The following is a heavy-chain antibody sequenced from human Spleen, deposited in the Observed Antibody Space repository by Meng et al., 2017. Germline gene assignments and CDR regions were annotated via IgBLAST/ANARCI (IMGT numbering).Heavy chain of an antibody. D-gene: IGHD4-11*01. CDR1: GGSFSDYY. Sequence: QVQLQESGPGQVRPSETLSLTCVVSGGSFSDYYWSWIRQPPGKGLEWIGEINHSGSTNYNPSLESRATISVDTSQNNLSLKLSSVTAADSAVYYCARGPTTMAHDFDYWGQGTLVTVSS. V-gene: IGHV4-34*01. CDR2: INHSGST. J-gene: IGHJ4*02. CDR3: ARGPTTMAHDFDY.